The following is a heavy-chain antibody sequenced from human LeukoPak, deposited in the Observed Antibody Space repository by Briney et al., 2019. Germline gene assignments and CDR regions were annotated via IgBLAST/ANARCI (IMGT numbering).Heavy chain of an antibody. J-gene: IGHJ5*02. CDR2: ISSSSSTI. V-gene: IGHV3-48*04. CDR3: ARPYYYGSGILNWFDP. Sequence: PGGSLRLSCAASGFTFSSYSMNWVRQAPGKGLEWVSYISSSSSTIYYADSVKGRFTISRDNAKNSLYLQMNSLRAEDTAVYYCARPYYYGSGILNWFDPWGQGTLVTVSS. D-gene: IGHD3-10*01. CDR1: GFTFSSYS.